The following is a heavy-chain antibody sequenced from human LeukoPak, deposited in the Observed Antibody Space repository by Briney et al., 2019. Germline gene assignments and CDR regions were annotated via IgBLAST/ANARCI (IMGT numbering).Heavy chain of an antibody. CDR1: GGSISSYY. CDR2: IYYSGST. Sequence: IPSETLSLTCTVSGGSISSYYWSWIRQPPGKGLEWIGYIYYSGSTNYNPSLKNRVTISVDTSKNQFSLKLSSVTAADTAVYYCARAGQLDRPFNYWGQGTVVTVAS. CDR3: ARAGQLDRPFNY. J-gene: IGHJ4*02. D-gene: IGHD6-13*01. V-gene: IGHV4-59*01.